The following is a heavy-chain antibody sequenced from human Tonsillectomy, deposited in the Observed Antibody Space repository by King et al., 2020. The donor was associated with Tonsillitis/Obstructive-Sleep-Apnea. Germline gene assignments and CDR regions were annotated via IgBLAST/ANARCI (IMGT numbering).Heavy chain of an antibody. Sequence: VQLVESGAEVKKPGESLKIACTASGYNFPTSWIGWVRQMPGKGLEWMGSIFPGDSDSRYSASFQGQVTMSADKSISTAYLQWSSLKASDTAMYYCARGYGISTSCYAPVYHWGHGTLVTVSS. CDR1: GYNFPTSW. CDR3: ARGYGISTSCYAPVYH. D-gene: IGHD2-2*01. V-gene: IGHV5-51*01. J-gene: IGHJ5*02. CDR2: IFPGDSDS.